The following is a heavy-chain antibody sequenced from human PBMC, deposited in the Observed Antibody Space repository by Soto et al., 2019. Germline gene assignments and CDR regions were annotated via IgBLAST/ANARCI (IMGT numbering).Heavy chain of an antibody. CDR2: VHHSGGT. D-gene: IGHD3-10*01. Sequence: QVQLQQWGAGLLKPSETLSLTCAVYGGSFGNHYWTWIRQSPGKGLEWIGEVHHSGGTSYNPSLKSRVTISIDTSRNEFSLNMSSVTDADTAVSYCARGVPGTPGSYYKCQFADWGQGTLVPVSS. V-gene: IGHV4-34*01. CDR3: ARGVPGTPGSYYKCQFAD. J-gene: IGHJ4*02. CDR1: GGSFGNHY.